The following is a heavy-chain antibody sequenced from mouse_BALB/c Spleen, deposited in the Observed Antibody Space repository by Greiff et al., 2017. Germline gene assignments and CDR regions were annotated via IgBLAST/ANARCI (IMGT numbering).Heavy chain of an antibody. CDR1: GYSITSGYY. CDR3: ARGGYGNEFAY. CDR2: ISYDGSN. J-gene: IGHJ3*01. V-gene: IGHV3-6*02. D-gene: IGHD2-10*02. Sequence: EVKLMESGPGLVKPSQSLSLTCSVTGYSITSGYYWNWIRQFPGNKLEWMGYISYDGSNNYNPSLKNRISITRDTSKNQFFLKLNSVTTEDTATYYCARGGYGNEFAYWGQGTLVTVSA.